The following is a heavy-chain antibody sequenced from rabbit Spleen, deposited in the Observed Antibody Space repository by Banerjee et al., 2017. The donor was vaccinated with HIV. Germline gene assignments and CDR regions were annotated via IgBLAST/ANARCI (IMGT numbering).Heavy chain of an antibody. V-gene: IGHV1S40*01. CDR2: INIVTAKT. CDR1: GFSFITSDY. Sequence: QSLEEAGGDVVKPGASLTPTSTASGFSFITSDYMTWVRQAPGKGLEWIACINIVTAKTVYASWAKGRFTISKTSSTTVTLQMNSLTAADTATYFCAREVEIYTGYVGYGVPNYGMDLWGQGTLVTVS. CDR3: AREVEIYTGYVGYGVPNYGMDL. D-gene: IGHD7-1*01. J-gene: IGHJ6*01.